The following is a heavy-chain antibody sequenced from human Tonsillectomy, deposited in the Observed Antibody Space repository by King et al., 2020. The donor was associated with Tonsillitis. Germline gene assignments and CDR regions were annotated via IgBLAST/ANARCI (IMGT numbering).Heavy chain of an antibody. J-gene: IGHJ4*02. V-gene: IGHV4-39*01. Sequence: QLQESGPGLVKPSETLSLSCTVSGGSISNRGYYWGWIRQPPGKGLEWIGSVFYSGRSYYNPSLQSRVTISVDTSKNQFSLKLSSVTAAETAVFYCARHGSGWERRDYFDYWGQGTLVTVSS. CDR1: GGSISNRGYY. CDR2: VFYSGRS. CDR3: ARHGSGWERRDYFDY. D-gene: IGHD1-26*01.